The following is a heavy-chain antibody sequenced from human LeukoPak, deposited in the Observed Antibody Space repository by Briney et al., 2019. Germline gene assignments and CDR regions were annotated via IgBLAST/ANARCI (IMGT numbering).Heavy chain of an antibody. Sequence: PSETLSLTCTVSGGSISTYYWTWIRQPPGKGLEWIGYIYHSGSTNYNPSLKSRVTIPVDTSQNQFSLKLSSVTAADTAVYYCARDGYSGSDALWGQGTLVTVSS. J-gene: IGHJ4*02. D-gene: IGHD5-12*01. CDR3: ARDGYSGSDAL. V-gene: IGHV4-59*01. CDR2: IYHSGST. CDR1: GGSISTYY.